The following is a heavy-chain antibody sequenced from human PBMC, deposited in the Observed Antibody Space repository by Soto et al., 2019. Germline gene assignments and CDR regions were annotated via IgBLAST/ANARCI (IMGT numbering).Heavy chain of an antibody. V-gene: IGHV1-69*06. Sequence: SVKVSCKASGGTFSSYAISWVRQAPGQGLEWMGGIIPIFGTANYAQKFQGRVTITADKSTSTAYMELSSLRSEDTAVYYCARVRENIVATFPYYYGMDVWGQGTTVTV. CDR1: GGTFSSYA. J-gene: IGHJ6*02. D-gene: IGHD5-12*01. CDR2: IIPIFGTA. CDR3: ARVRENIVATFPYYYGMDV.